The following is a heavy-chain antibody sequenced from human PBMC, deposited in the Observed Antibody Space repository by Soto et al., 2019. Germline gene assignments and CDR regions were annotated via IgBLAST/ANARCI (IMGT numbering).Heavy chain of an antibody. CDR1: GFTFSSYA. J-gene: IGHJ4*02. CDR2: ISYDGSKK. Sequence: QVQLVASGGGVVQPGRSLRLSCAASGFTFSSYAMHCLRQAPGKGLEWVAVISYDGSKKYYADSVKGRFTISRDNSKNTLYLQMNSLRAEDTAVYYCARGGAPVVPGVRVDYWGQGTLVTVSS. CDR3: ARGGAPVVPGVRVDY. D-gene: IGHD3-10*01. V-gene: IGHV3-30-3*01.